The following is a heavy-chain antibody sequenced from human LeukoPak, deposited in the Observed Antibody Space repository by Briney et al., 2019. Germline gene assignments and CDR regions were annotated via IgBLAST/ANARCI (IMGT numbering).Heavy chain of an antibody. D-gene: IGHD2-2*01. CDR1: GFTFSSYT. CDR3: AREIVSSNSFDN. V-gene: IGHV3-21*01. Sequence: GGPLRLSCAASGFTFSSYTLKWVRHAPGKGLEWVSSISSAGGYIYYADSVKGRFTISRDNAKNSLYLQMNSLRAVDTAVYYCAREIVSSNSFDNWGQGTLVTVSS. J-gene: IGHJ4*02. CDR2: ISSAGGYI.